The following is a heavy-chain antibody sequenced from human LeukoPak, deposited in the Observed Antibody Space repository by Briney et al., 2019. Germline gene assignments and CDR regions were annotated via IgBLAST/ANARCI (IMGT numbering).Heavy chain of an antibody. Sequence: PSETLSLTCAVYGGSFSGYYWSWIRQPPRKGLEWIGEINHSGSTNYNPSLKSRVTISVDTSKNQFSLKLSSVTAADTAVYYCARGRSLTIFGVVISYFDYWGQGTLVTVSS. V-gene: IGHV4-34*01. CDR2: INHSGST. CDR3: ARGRSLTIFGVVISYFDY. CDR1: GGSFSGYY. J-gene: IGHJ4*02. D-gene: IGHD3-3*01.